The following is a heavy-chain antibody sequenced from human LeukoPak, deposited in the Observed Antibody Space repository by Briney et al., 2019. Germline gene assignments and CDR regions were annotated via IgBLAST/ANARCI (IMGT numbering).Heavy chain of an antibody. Sequence: SETLSLTCAVYGGSFSGYYWSRIRQPPGKGLEWIGEINHSGSTNYNPSLKSRVTISVDTSKNQFSLKLSSVTAADTAVYYCARVVVAPSYRYYYYGMDVWGQGTTVTVSS. CDR2: INHSGST. CDR3: ARVVVAPSYRYYYYGMDV. V-gene: IGHV4-34*01. D-gene: IGHD2-2*01. CDR1: GGSFSGYY. J-gene: IGHJ6*02.